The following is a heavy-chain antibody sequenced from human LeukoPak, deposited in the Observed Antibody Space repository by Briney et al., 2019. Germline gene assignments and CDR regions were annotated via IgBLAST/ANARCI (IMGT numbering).Heavy chain of an antibody. J-gene: IGHJ4*02. Sequence: GGSLRLSCAASGFTFSSYGMHWVRQAPGKGLEWVAFIRNDGSSEFYKDSVKGRFTISRDNSKNTLYLQMNSLRAEDTAVYYCAITYYDFWSGYYPYWGQGTLVTVSS. CDR1: GFTFSSYG. CDR3: AITYYDFWSGYYPY. D-gene: IGHD3-3*01. CDR2: IRNDGSSE. V-gene: IGHV3-30*02.